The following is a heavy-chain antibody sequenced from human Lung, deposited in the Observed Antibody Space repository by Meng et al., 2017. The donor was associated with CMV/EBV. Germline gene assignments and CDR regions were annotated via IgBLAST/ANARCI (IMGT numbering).Heavy chain of an antibody. CDR1: GFTFSDYW. CDR2: IDTYGTVT. Sequence: EVQLVESGGGLVRPGGAVRLSCADSGFTFSDYWMHWVRQAPGEGTVWVSRIDTYGTVTSYAESVRGRFTISRDNSKKTLYLQMNDLRAGDSGVYYCVRDLVGNRDSWGHGTMVTVSS. CDR3: VRDLVGNRDS. J-gene: IGHJ5*01. D-gene: IGHD1-14*01. V-gene: IGHV3-74*03.